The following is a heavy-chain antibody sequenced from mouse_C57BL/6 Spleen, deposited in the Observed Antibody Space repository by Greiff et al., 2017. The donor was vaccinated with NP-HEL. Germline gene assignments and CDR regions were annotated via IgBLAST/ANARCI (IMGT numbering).Heavy chain of an antibody. Sequence: VKLMESGPELVKPGASVKISCKASGYTFTDYYINWVKQRPGQGLEWIGWIFPGSGSTYYNEKFKGKATLTVDKSSSTAYMLLSSLTSEDSAVYFCASHYGSSWFAYWGQGTLVTVSA. CDR1: GYTFTDYY. CDR3: ASHYGSSWFAY. D-gene: IGHD1-1*01. CDR2: IFPGSGST. V-gene: IGHV1-75*01. J-gene: IGHJ3*01.